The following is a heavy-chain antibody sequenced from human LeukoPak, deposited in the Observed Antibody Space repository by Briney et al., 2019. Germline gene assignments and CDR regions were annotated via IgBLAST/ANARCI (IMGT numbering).Heavy chain of an antibody. CDR1: GFTFSSYA. Sequence: GGSLRLSCAASGFTFSSYAMSWVRQAPGKGLEWVSAISGSGGSTYYADSVKGRFTISRDNSKNTLYLQMNSLRAEDTAVYYCAKDQISRLGEKGGAFDIWGQGTMVTVSS. J-gene: IGHJ3*02. V-gene: IGHV3-23*01. CDR2: ISGSGGST. D-gene: IGHD3-10*01. CDR3: AKDQISRLGEKGGAFDI.